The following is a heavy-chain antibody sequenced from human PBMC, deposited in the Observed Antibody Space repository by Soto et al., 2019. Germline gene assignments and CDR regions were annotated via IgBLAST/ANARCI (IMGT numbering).Heavy chain of an antibody. CDR2: ISGSGGST. CDR3: AKEWAQGYCSGGSCYSDAFDY. CDR1: GFTFSSYA. J-gene: IGHJ4*02. V-gene: IGHV3-23*01. Sequence: GGSLRLSCAASGFTFSSYAMSWVRQAPGKGLEWVSAISGSGGSTYYADSVKGRFTISRDNSKNTLYLQMNSLRAEDTAVYYCAKEWAQGYCSGGSCYSDAFDYWGQGTLVTVSS. D-gene: IGHD2-15*01.